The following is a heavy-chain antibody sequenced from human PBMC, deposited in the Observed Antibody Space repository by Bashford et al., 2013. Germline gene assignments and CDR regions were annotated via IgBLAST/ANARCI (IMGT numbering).Heavy chain of an antibody. Sequence: SETLSLTCAVSGGSISSSNWWSWVRQPPGKGLEWIGEIYHSGSTNYNPSLKSRVTISVDKSKNQFSLKLSSVTAADTAVYYCARVRGTATTLRGMDVWGQGTTVTVSS. CDR3: ARVRGTATTLRGMDV. D-gene: IGHD5-12*01. J-gene: IGHJ6*02. CDR2: IYHSGST. V-gene: IGHV4-4*02. CDR1: GGSISSSNW.